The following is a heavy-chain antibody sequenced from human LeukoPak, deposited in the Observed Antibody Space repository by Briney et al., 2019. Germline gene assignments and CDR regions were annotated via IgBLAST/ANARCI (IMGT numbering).Heavy chain of an antibody. D-gene: IGHD5-12*01. CDR3: ARGSVATARDWFDP. J-gene: IGHJ5*02. Sequence: PSETLSLTCAVYGGSFSTYYWSWIRQPPGKGLEWIGEINHSGSTNYSPSLKSRVTISADTSKNQFSLKLRSVTAADTAVYYCARGSVATARDWFDPWGQGTLVTVSS. CDR2: INHSGST. V-gene: IGHV4-34*01. CDR1: GGSFSTYY.